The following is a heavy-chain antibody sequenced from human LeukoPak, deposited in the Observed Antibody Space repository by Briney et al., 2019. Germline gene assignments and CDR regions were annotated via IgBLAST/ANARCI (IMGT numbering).Heavy chain of an antibody. CDR3: ASTDYSNYGVWSDGGYFDY. CDR1: AGSVSSYY. J-gene: IGHJ4*02. V-gene: IGHV4-59*08. Sequence: SETLSLTCSVSAGSVSSYYWSWIRQPPGKGLEWIGYIYYTGRTNYNPSLKSRVTISVDTSRNQFSLNLSSVTAADTAVYYCASTDYSNYGVWSDGGYFDYWGQGTLVTVSS. CDR2: IYYTGRT. D-gene: IGHD4-11*01.